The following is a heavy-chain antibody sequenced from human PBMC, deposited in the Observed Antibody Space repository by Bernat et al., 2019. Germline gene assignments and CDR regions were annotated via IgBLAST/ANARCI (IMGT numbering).Heavy chain of an antibody. Sequence: EVHLVESGGGLVKPGGSLRLSCAASGFTFSNVWMSWVRQAPGKGLEWVGRVKSKTDGGTLDYAAPLKDRFSISRDDSKNTVYLQMNSLKGEDTAVYYCTTLGGTWGQGPLVPVSS. CDR1: GFTFSNVW. CDR2: VKSKTDGGTL. J-gene: IGHJ4*02. D-gene: IGHD3-16*01. CDR3: TTLGGT. V-gene: IGHV3-15*01.